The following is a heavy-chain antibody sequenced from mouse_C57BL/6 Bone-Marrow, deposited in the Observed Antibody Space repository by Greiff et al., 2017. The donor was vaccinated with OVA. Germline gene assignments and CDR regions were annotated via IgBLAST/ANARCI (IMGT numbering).Heavy chain of an antibody. J-gene: IGHJ4*01. CDR2: ISDGGSYT. CDR3: ASSNWEDAMDD. CDR1: GFTFSSYA. D-gene: IGHD4-1*01. V-gene: IGHV5-4*03. Sequence: EVKLMESGGGLVKPGGSLKLSCAASGFTFSSYAMSWVRPTPEKRLEWVATISDGGSYTYYPNNVKGRFTISRDNAKNNLYLQMSQLKSEDTAMYYCASSNWEDAMDDWGQGTSVTVSS.